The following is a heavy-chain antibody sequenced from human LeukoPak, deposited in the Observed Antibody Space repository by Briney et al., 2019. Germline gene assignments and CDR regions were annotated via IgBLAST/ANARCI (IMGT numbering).Heavy chain of an antibody. Sequence: GSLRLPCAASGFIFSSYSMGWVRQAPGKGLEWVSVITGSGKNTYYADSVKGRFTISKDNSKNTVYLQMNDLRVDDTAVYYCAKAASSSWPSYQYGMDVWGQGTTVTVSS. J-gene: IGHJ6*02. CDR2: ITGSGKNT. CDR1: GFIFSSYS. V-gene: IGHV3-23*01. CDR3: AKAASSSWPSYQYGMDV. D-gene: IGHD6-13*01.